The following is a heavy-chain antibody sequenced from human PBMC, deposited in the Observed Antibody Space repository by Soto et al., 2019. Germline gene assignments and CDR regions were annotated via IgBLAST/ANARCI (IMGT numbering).Heavy chain of an antibody. CDR3: ARALTTVVTKWFDS. Sequence: SETLSLTCTVSGGSSSSYYWSWIRQPPGKGLEWIGYIYYSGSTNYNPSLKSRVTISADTSKNRFSLKLRSVTAADTAVYYCARALTTVVTKWFDSWGQGTLVTVPS. J-gene: IGHJ5*01. V-gene: IGHV4-59*01. CDR1: GGSSSSYY. CDR2: IYYSGST. D-gene: IGHD4-17*01.